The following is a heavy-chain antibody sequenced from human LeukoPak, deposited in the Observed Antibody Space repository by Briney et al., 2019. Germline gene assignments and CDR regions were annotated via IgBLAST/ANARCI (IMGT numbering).Heavy chain of an antibody. CDR1: GGSFSGYY. CDR2: INHSGST. J-gene: IGHJ4*02. CDR3: ARGQGSSSWYGTSYYFDY. V-gene: IGHV4-34*01. D-gene: IGHD6-13*01. Sequence: SETLSLTCAVYGGSFSGYYWSWIRQPPGKGLEWIGEINHSGSTNYNPSLKSRVTISVDTTKNQFSLELSSVTAADTAVYYCARGQGSSSWYGTSYYFDYWGQGTLVTVSS.